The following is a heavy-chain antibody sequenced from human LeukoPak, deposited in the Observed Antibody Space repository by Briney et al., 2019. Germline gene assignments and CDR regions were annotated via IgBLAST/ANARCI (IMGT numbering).Heavy chain of an antibody. CDR3: ARVLGCTNGVCHDAFDI. J-gene: IGHJ3*02. Sequence: GGSLRLSCAASGFTFSRYWMSWVRQAPGKGLEWVANIKEDGGEKFHVDSVKGRFIISRDNAKKSLYLQMNSLRAEDTAVYFCARVLGCTNGVCHDAFDIWGQGTVVTVSS. V-gene: IGHV3-7*01. D-gene: IGHD2-8*01. CDR2: IKEDGGEK. CDR1: GFTFSRYW.